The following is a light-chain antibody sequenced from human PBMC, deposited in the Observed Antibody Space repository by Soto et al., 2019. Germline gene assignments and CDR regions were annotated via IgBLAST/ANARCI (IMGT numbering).Light chain of an antibody. CDR3: QQYNSYPYT. CDR1: QSISSW. V-gene: IGKV1-5*03. Sequence: DIQMTQSPSTLSASVGDRVTITCRASQSISSWFAWYQQKPGKAPKLLIYKASSLERGVPSRFRGSGSGTEFTLTISSLQPDDFATYYSQQYNSYPYTFGQGTKLEIK. J-gene: IGKJ2*01. CDR2: KAS.